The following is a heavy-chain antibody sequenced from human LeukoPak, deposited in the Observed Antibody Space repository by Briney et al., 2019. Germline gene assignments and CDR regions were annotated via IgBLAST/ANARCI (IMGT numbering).Heavy chain of an antibody. CDR2: INTNTGNP. Sequence: ASVKVSCKASGYTFTKYAMNWVRQAPGQGPEWMGWINTNTGNPTYAQAFTGRFVFSLDTSVSTAYLQISSLKPEDTAVYYCARRSEHSDGYRPTFDPWGQGTLVTVSS. V-gene: IGHV7-4-1*02. D-gene: IGHD3-22*01. CDR1: GYTFTKYA. J-gene: IGHJ5*02. CDR3: ARRSEHSDGYRPTFDP.